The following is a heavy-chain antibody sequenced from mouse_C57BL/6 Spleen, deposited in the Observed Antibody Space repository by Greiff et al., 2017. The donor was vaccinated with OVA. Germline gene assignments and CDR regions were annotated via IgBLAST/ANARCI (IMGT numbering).Heavy chain of an antibody. CDR1: GYTFTSYW. CDR2: IDPSDSYT. J-gene: IGHJ4*01. CDR3: ARLTTVNYAMDY. D-gene: IGHD1-1*01. Sequence: QVQLQQPGAELVMPGASVKLSCKASGYTFTSYWMHWVKQRPGQGLEWIGEIDPSDSYTNYNQKFKGKSTLTVDKSSSTAYMQLSSPTSEDSAVYYCARLTTVNYAMDYWGQGTSVTVSS. V-gene: IGHV1-69*01.